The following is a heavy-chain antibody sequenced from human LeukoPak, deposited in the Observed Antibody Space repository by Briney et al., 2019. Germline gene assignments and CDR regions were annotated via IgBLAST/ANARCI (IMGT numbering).Heavy chain of an antibody. Sequence: SETLSLTCTVSGGSISSYYWSWIRQPPGKGLELMVYIYYSGSTNYNPSIKSRGTISVDTSKNQFSLKLSSVTAADKAVYYCARRIRGKHDAFDIWGQGTMVTVSS. CDR3: ARRIRGKHDAFDI. D-gene: IGHD3-16*01. CDR1: GGSISSYY. J-gene: IGHJ3*02. CDR2: IYYSGST. V-gene: IGHV4-59*08.